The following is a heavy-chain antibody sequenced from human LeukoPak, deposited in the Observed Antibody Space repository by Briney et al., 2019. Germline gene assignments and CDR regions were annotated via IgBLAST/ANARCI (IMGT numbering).Heavy chain of an antibody. CDR3: AREMATVNDWFDP. J-gene: IGHJ5*02. CDR1: GFTFSSYW. V-gene: IGHV3-7*01. CDR2: IKQDGSEK. D-gene: IGHD4-11*01. Sequence: GGSLRLSCAASGFTFSSYWMSWVRQAPGKGLEGVANIKQDGSEKYYVDSVKGRFTISRDNAKNSLYLQMNSLRAEDTAVYYCAREMATVNDWFDPWGQGTLVTVSS.